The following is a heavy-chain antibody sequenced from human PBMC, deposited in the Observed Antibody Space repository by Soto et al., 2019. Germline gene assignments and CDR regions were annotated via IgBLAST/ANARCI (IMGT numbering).Heavy chain of an antibody. J-gene: IGHJ4*02. V-gene: IGHV1-69*13. D-gene: IGHD5-18*01. CDR3: ARVPTPGYSYGSLDY. CDR2: IIPIFGTA. Sequence: SVKVSCKASGGTFSSYAISWVRQAPGQGLEWMGGIIPIFGTANYAQKFQGRVTITADESTSTAYMELSSLRSEDTAVYYCARVPTPGYSYGSLDYWGQGTLVTVSS. CDR1: GGTFSSYA.